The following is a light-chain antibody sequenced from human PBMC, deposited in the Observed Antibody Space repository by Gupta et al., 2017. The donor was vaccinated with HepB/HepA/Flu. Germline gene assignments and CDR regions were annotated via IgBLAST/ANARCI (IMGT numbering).Light chain of an antibody. Sequence: QSVLTQPPSASGTPGQRVTISLSGSSSNIGNTYVYWYQQLPGTAPNLLIYRNNQRPAGVPDRFSGSKSGTAASLAISGPRSEDEADYYCAAWDDSLRGVFGGGTKLTVL. CDR2: RNN. CDR1: SSNIGNTY. J-gene: IGLJ2*01. V-gene: IGLV1-47*01. CDR3: AAWDDSLRGV.